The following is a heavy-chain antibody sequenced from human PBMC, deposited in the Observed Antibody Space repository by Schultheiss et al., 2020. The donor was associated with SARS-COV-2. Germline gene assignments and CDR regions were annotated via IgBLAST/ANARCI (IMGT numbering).Heavy chain of an antibody. D-gene: IGHD1-26*01. CDR3: ARGWFPEATSFAFDS. J-gene: IGHJ4*02. CDR1: GGSISSYY. Sequence: SETLSLTCTVSGGSISSYYWSWIRQPPGKGLEWIGEINHSGSTNYNPSLKSRVTISLDTSKNQFSLRLDSVTAADTAIYYCARGWFPEATSFAFDSWGRGTLVTVSS. V-gene: IGHV4-34*01. CDR2: INHSGST.